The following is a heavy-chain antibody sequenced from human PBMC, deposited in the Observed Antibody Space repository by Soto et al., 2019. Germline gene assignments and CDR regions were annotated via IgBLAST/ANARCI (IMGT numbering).Heavy chain of an antibody. D-gene: IGHD3-3*01. CDR3: ARGPDDYYDFWSGYSSKTSGMDV. Sequence: MWSAHHAPGKRPEWMGRINPNSGGTNYAQKFQGWVTMTRDTSISTAYMELSRLRSDDTAVYYCARGPDDYYDFWSGYSSKTSGMDVWGQGTTVTVSS. J-gene: IGHJ6*02. V-gene: IGHV1-2*04. CDR2: INPNSGGT.